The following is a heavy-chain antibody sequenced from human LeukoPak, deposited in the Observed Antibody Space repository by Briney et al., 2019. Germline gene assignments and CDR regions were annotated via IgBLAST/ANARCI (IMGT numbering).Heavy chain of an antibody. CDR3: AREGNAFDI. D-gene: IGHD3-10*01. CDR1: GFTFSNHI. V-gene: IGHV3-7*01. Sequence: GGSLRLSCAASGFTFSNHIISWVRQAPGKGLEWVANMRQDGSDKYHVDFVKGRFTISRDNAKNSLYLQMNSLRAEDTAVYYCAREGNAFDIWGQGTMVTVSS. J-gene: IGHJ3*02. CDR2: MRQDGSDK.